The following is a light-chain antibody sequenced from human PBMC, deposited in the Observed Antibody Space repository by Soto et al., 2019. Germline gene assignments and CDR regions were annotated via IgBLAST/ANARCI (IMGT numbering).Light chain of an antibody. Sequence: QSALTQPASVSGSSGQSITISCTGSSSDVGGYNYVSWYQHHPGKVPKLMIYEVSNRPSGVSNRFSGSKSGNTASLSISGLQAEDEADYYCSSYTTSYTQVFGGGTKVTVL. V-gene: IGLV2-14*01. CDR1: SSDVGGYNY. J-gene: IGLJ3*02. CDR2: EVS. CDR3: SSYTTSYTQV.